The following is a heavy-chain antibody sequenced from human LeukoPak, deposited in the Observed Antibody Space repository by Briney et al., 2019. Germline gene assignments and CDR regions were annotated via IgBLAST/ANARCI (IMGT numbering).Heavy chain of an antibody. CDR1: GFTLSDHY. V-gene: IGHV3-11*01. Sequence: GGSLRLSCAGSGFTLSDHYVSWIRQAPGKGLEWVSWIDIRGASIYYADSVKGRFTTSRDNARQAVYLQMNSLRAEDSAVYYCARGHYGLDVWGQGTTVTVTS. CDR3: ARGHYGLDV. CDR2: IDIRGASI. J-gene: IGHJ6*02.